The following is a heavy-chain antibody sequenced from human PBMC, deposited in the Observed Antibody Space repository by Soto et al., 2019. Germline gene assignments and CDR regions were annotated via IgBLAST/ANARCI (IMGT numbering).Heavy chain of an antibody. J-gene: IGHJ5*02. D-gene: IGHD1-26*01. CDR3: VKDVYSGSSGQFDL. Sequence: EVQLLESGGGLVQPGGSLRLSCAASGFSFSSYAMGWVRQAPGKGLEWVSIISATDFATYYADSVKGHFIIARDDSRRTLFLQMNSLRAEDTAVYHCVKDVYSGSSGQFDLWGQGTLVTVSS. CDR1: GFSFSSYA. CDR2: ISATDFAT. V-gene: IGHV3-23*01.